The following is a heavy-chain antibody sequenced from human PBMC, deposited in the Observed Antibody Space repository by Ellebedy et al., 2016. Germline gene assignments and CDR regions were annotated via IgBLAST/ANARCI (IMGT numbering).Heavy chain of an antibody. J-gene: IGHJ6*02. V-gene: IGHV3-33*01. CDR3: ARADYYYGVDV. CDR2: IWDDGSNK. CDR1: GFTFSSYG. Sequence: GESLKISCAASGFTFSSYGMNWVRQAPGKGLEWVAVIWDDGSNKYYADSVKGRFTVSRDNSKNTLYLQMSSLRAEDTAVYYCARADYYYGVDVWGQGTTVTVSS.